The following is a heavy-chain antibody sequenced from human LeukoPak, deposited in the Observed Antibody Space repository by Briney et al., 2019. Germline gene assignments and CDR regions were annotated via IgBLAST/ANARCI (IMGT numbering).Heavy chain of an antibody. CDR3: ARVGHRDEDHFDY. V-gene: IGHV1-46*01. J-gene: IGHJ4*02. CDR2: INPSGGST. D-gene: IGHD5-24*01. CDR1: GYTFTSYY. Sequence: ASVKVSCKASGYTFTSYYIHWVRQAPGEGLEWMGIINPSGGSTSYAQKFQGRVTMTRDMSTSTVYMELSSLRSEDTAVYYCARVGHRDEDHFDYWGQGTLVTVSS.